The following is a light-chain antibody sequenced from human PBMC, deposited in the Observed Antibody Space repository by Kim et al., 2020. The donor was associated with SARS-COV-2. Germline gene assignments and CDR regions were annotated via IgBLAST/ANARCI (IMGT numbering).Light chain of an antibody. CDR2: ATS. V-gene: IGKV1-8*01. CDR3: QQYYGYPYT. J-gene: IGKJ2*01. Sequence: AIRMTQSPSSFSASAGDRVTITCRASQSISSYLAWYQQKPGKAPSLLIYATSTLRGGVPSRFSGSGSGTDFTLTISCLQSEDFATYYCQQYYGYPYTFGQGTKLEI. CDR1: QSISSY.